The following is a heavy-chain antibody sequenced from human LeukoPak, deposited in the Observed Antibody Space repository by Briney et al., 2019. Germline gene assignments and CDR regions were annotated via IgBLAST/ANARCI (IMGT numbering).Heavy chain of an antibody. CDR2: IYHSGST. D-gene: IGHD2-2*01. J-gene: IGHJ3*02. Sequence: SETLSLTCAVSGYFISSGYYWGWIRQPPGKGLEWIGSIYHSGSTFYNPSLKSRVTISADTSKNQFSLTLSSVTAADTAVYYCARPQRATAMVAFDIWGQGTMVTVSS. CDR3: ARPQRATAMVAFDI. V-gene: IGHV4-38-2*01. CDR1: GYFISSGYY.